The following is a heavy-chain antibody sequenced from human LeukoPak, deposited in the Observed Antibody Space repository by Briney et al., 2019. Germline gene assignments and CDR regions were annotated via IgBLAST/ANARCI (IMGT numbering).Heavy chain of an antibody. CDR3: ARGRLGTWFGELKA. D-gene: IGHD3-10*01. CDR1: GYTFTSYG. V-gene: IGHV1-18*01. J-gene: IGHJ5*02. Sequence: GASVKVSCKASGYTFTSYGISWVRQAPGQGLEWMGWISAYDGNTNYAQKLQGRVTMTTDTSTSTAYMELRSLRSDDTAVYYCARGRLGTWFGELKAWGRGTLVTVSS. CDR2: ISAYDGNT.